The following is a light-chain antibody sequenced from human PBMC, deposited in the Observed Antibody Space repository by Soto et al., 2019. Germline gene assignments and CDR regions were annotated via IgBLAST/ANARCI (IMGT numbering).Light chain of an antibody. CDR2: DAS. J-gene: IGKJ1*01. CDR3: QQRSNWPGT. V-gene: IGKV3-11*01. CDR1: QSVSSY. Sequence: EIVLTQSPATLSLSPGERATLSCRASQSVSSYLAWYQQKPGQAPRLLIYDASNRATGIPARFSGSGSGTDFTLTIRSLEPEDFVVYYCQQRSNWPGTFGQGTKVEIK.